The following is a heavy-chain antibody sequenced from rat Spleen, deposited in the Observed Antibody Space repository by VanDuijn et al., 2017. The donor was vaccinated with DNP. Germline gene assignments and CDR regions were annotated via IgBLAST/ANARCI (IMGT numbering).Heavy chain of an antibody. CDR1: GFTFSDYY. J-gene: IGHJ2*01. V-gene: IGHV5-20*01. D-gene: IGHD1-2*01. CDR2: ISYDGGST. Sequence: EVQLVESGGGLVQPGRSMKLSCEASGFTFSDYYMAWVRQAPTKGLEWVAYISYDGGSTYYRDSVKGRFTISRDNAKSSLYLQMDSLRSEDTATYYCTTDGYSSYSPLDYWGQGVMVTISS. CDR3: TTDGYSSYSPLDY.